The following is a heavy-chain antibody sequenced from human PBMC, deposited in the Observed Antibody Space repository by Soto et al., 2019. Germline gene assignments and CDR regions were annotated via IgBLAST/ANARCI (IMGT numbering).Heavy chain of an antibody. V-gene: IGHV4-31*03. CDR3: AAVRQHYFDY. D-gene: IGHD1-1*01. CDR2: IFYSGST. Sequence: QVQLQESGPGLVKPSQTLSLTCTVSGGSISSGAYYWSWIRQHPGKGLEWIGYIFYSGSTYYNPSLRSRVAISIDTSKNQRSLKLSSVTAADTAVYYCAAVRQHYFDYWGQGTLVTVSS. CDR1: GGSISSGAYY. J-gene: IGHJ4*02.